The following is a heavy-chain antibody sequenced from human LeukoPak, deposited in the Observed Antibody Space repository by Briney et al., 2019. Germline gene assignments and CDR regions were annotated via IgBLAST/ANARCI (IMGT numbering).Heavy chain of an antibody. CDR2: IYYSGSA. Sequence: PSETLSHTCTVSGGSISSYYWSWIRQPPGKGLEWIGYIYYSGSANYNPSLKSRVTISVDTSKNQFSLKLSSVTAADTAVYYCARDQGRDSSGWAGYYYYYGMDVWGQGTTVTVSS. J-gene: IGHJ6*02. CDR3: ARDQGRDSSGWAGYYYYYGMDV. CDR1: GGSISSYY. V-gene: IGHV4-59*01. D-gene: IGHD6-19*01.